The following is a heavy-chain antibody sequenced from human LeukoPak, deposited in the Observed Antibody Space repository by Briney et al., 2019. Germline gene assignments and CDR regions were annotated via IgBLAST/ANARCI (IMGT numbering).Heavy chain of an antibody. D-gene: IGHD3-22*01. CDR1: GFTVTNYW. J-gene: IGHJ4*02. Sequence: GGSLRLSCTTSGFTVTNYWMHWVGQAPGKGLVWVSRINSDGSNTNYAGSVKGRFTISRDNAKNTLYLQMNSLRAEDTAVYYCAGGLSDYYYTVGYWGQGTLVTVSS. V-gene: IGHV3-74*01. CDR2: INSDGSNT. CDR3: AGGLSDYYYTVGY.